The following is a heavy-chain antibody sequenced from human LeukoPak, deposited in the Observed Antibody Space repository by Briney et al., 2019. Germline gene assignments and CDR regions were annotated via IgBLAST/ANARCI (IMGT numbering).Heavy chain of an antibody. J-gene: IGHJ4*02. D-gene: IGHD3-16*01. CDR2: IYYSGST. CDR1: GGSISSSSYY. CDR3: ASLVGGLDQYYFDY. Sequence: PSETLSLTCTVSGGSISSSSYYWGWIRQPPGKGLEWIGSIYYSGSTYYNPSLKSRVTISVDTSKNQFSLKLSSVTAADTAVYYCASLVGGLDQYYFDYWGQGTLVTVSS. V-gene: IGHV4-39*07.